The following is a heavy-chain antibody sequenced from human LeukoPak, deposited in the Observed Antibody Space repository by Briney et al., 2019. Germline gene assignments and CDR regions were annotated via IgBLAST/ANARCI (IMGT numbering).Heavy chain of an antibody. Sequence: VASVKVSCKASGYTFTHYGISWVRQAPGQGLEWMGWISAYNGNTNYAQKLQGRVTMTTDTSTSTAYMELRSLRSDDTAVYYCARDRGTGDWAPDAFDIWGQGTMVTVSS. CDR3: ARDRGTGDWAPDAFDI. CDR1: GYTFTHYG. CDR2: ISAYNGNT. D-gene: IGHD7-27*01. V-gene: IGHV1-18*01. J-gene: IGHJ3*02.